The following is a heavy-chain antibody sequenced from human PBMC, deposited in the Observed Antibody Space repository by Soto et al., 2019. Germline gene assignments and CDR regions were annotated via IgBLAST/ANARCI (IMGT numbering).Heavy chain of an antibody. D-gene: IGHD2-15*01. CDR2: ISAYNGNT. CDR1: GYTFTSYG. V-gene: IGHV1-18*01. J-gene: IGHJ3*02. CDR3: AHGYCSGGSCYLNAFDI. Sequence: ASVKVSCKASGYTFTSYGISWVRQAPGQGLEWMEWISAYNGNTNYAQKLQGRVTMTTDTSTSTAYMELRSLRSDDTAVYYCAHGYCSGGSCYLNAFDIWGQGTMVTVSS.